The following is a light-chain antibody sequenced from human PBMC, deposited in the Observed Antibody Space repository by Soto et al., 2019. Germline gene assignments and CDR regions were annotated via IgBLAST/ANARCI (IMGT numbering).Light chain of an antibody. CDR2: EVS. CDR3: SSYTRSSTRV. J-gene: IGLJ2*01. Sequence: QSALTQPASMSGFPGQAITISFTGTSSDVGGYKYVSWHQQHPGKAPKLMIFEVSSRPSGVSNRFSGSKSGNTASLTISGLQPEDEGHYYCSSYTRSSTRVFGGGTKVTVL. CDR1: SSDVGGYKY. V-gene: IGLV2-14*01.